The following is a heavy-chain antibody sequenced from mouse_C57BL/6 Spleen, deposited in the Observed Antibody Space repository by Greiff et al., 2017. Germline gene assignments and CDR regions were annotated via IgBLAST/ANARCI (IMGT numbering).Heavy chain of an antibody. J-gene: IGHJ3*01. D-gene: IGHD2-3*01. CDR3: TRDGYYALAWFAY. Sequence: QVQLQQSGAELVRPGASVTLSCKASGYTFTDYEMHWVKQTPVHGLEWIGAIDPETGGTAYNQKFKGKAILTADKSSSTAYMELRSLTSEDSAVYYCTRDGYYALAWFAYWGQGTLVTVSA. CDR2: IDPETGGT. CDR1: GYTFTDYE. V-gene: IGHV1-15*01.